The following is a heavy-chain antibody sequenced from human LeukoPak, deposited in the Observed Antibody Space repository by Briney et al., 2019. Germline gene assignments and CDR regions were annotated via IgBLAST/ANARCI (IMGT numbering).Heavy chain of an antibody. CDR1: GGSISSYY. D-gene: IGHD2-8*01. CDR2: IYYSGST. CDR3: ARLYYYYGMDV. Sequence: SETLSLTCTVSGGSISSYYWSWIRQPPGKGLEWIGYIYYSGSTNYNPSLKSRVTISVDTSKNQFSLKLSSVTAADTAVYYCARLYYYYGMDVWGQGTTVTVSS. V-gene: IGHV4-59*08. J-gene: IGHJ6*02.